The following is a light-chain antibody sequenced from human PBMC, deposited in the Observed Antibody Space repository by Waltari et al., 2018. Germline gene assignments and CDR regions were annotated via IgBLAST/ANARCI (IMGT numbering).Light chain of an antibody. J-gene: IGKJ2*01. Sequence: IQMTQSPSTLSASVGDRVTITCRASQTISTWLAWYQHKPGQAPKLLIYDVSSLESGVPSRFSGSGSGTEFTLTISSLQPDDFATYYCQQYNSYSYTFGQGTKLEIK. CDR3: QQYNSYSYT. V-gene: IGKV1-5*01. CDR2: DVS. CDR1: QTISTW.